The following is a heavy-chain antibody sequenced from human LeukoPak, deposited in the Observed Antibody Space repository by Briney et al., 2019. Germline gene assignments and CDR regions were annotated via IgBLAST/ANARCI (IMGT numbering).Heavy chain of an antibody. CDR2: ISSSGSTI. CDR3: ARGDWHYYYYYYMDV. J-gene: IGHJ6*03. Sequence: GGFLRLSCAASGFTFMNYWMSWVRQAPGKGLEWVSYISSSGSTIYYADSVKGRFTISRDNAKNSLYLQMNSLRAEDTAVYYCARGDWHYYYYYYMDVWGKGTTVTISS. V-gene: IGHV3-48*04. CDR1: GFTFMNYW. D-gene: IGHD2-21*02.